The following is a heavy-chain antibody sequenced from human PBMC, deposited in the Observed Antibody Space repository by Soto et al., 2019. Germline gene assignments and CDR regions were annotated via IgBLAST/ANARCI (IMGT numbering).Heavy chain of an antibody. V-gene: IGHV4-4*02. Sequence: SETLSLTCAVSGGSISSSNWWSLVRQPPGKGLEWIGEIYHSGSTNYNPSLKSRVTISVDKSKNQFSLKLSSVTAADTAVYYCARRFGFWSGVDFDYWGQGTLVTVSS. D-gene: IGHD3-3*01. CDR2: IYHSGST. J-gene: IGHJ4*02. CDR1: GGSISSSNW. CDR3: ARRFGFWSGVDFDY.